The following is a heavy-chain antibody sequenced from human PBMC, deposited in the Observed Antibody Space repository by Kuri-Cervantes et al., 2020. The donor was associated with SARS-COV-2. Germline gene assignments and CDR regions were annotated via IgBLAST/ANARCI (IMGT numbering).Heavy chain of an antibody. CDR2: IYYSGST. CDR1: GGSISSYY. CDR3: AGSTIFGALDY. D-gene: IGHD3-3*01. Sequence: SETLSLTCTVSGGSISSYYWSWIRQPPGKGLEWIGYIYYSGSTNYNPSLKSRVTIPVDTSKNQFSLKLSSVTAADTAVYYCAGSTIFGALDYWGQGTLVTVSS. V-gene: IGHV4-59*01. J-gene: IGHJ4*02.